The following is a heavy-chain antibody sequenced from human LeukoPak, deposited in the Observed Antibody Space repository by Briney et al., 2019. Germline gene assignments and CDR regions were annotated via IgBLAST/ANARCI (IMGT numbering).Heavy chain of an antibody. V-gene: IGHV5-51*01. Sequence: PGASLKISCKGSGFRFTRYWIGWVRQMPGKGLEWMGLIYPGDADTRYSPSFQGQVTISADKSISTAYLQWSSLKASDTAMCYCARHSCLSGGDCYDYFDYWGQGTLVTVSS. CDR2: IYPGDADT. J-gene: IGHJ4*02. D-gene: IGHD2-21*02. CDR3: ARHSCLSGGDCYDYFDY. CDR1: GFRFTRYW.